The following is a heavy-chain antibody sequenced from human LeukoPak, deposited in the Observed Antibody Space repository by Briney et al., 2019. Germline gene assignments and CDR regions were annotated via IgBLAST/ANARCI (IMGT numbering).Heavy chain of an antibody. CDR1: GGSISSGDYY. CDR2: IYTSGST. D-gene: IGHD1-1*01. V-gene: IGHV4-61*02. J-gene: IGHJ5*02. CDR3: ARTQKQLDWFDP. Sequence: SETLSLTCTVSGGSISSGDYYWSWIRQPAGKGLEWIGRIYTSGSTNYNPSLKSRVTMSVDTSKNQFSLKLSSVTAADTAVYYCARTQKQLDWFDPWGQGTLVTVSS.